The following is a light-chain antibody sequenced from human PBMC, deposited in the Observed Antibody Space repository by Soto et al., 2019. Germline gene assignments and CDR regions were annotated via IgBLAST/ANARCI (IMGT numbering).Light chain of an antibody. CDR1: QSLLHSNGNIY. V-gene: IGKV2-28*01. CDR3: RQAIQAPRT. CDR2: LVS. Sequence: DTVLTQSPLSLPVTPGEPASISCRSSQSLLHSNGNIYLDWYLQKPRQSPQLLIYLVSIRASGVPDRFSGSGSGTEFTLKISRVEAEDVGVYYCRQAIQAPRTFGLGTKVEIK. J-gene: IGKJ1*01.